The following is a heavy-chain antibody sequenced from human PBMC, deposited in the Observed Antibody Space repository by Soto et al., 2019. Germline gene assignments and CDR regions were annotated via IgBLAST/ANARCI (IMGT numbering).Heavy chain of an antibody. V-gene: IGHV4-30-4*01. CDR3: ARSDFWSGYSFDY. CDR1: GGSISSGDYY. CDR2: IYYSGST. D-gene: IGHD3-3*01. J-gene: IGHJ4*02. Sequence: SETLSLTCTVSGGSISSGDYYWSWIRQPPGKGLEWIGYIYYSGSTYYNPSLKSRVTISVDTSKNQFSLKLSSVTAADTAVYYCARSDFWSGYSFDYWGQGTLVTVSS.